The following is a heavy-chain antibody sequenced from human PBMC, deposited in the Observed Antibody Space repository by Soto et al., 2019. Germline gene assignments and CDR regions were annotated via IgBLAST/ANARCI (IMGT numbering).Heavy chain of an antibody. CDR2: IYYSGRT. Sequence: SLTCTVSGGSISIGGYYWSWIRQHPGKGLEWIGYIYYSGRTYYNPSLTSRVTISVDTSKHQFSLRLSSVTATDTAVYYCARDPGRDPARGYYYYYYGMDVWGQGTTVTVSS. V-gene: IGHV4-31*03. D-gene: IGHD3-10*01. CDR3: ARDPGRDPARGYYYYYYGMDV. CDR1: GGSISIGGYY. J-gene: IGHJ6*02.